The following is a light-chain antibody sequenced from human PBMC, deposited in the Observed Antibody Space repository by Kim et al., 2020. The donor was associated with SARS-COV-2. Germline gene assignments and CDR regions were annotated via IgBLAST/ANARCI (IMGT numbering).Light chain of an antibody. V-gene: IGKV1-16*01. CDR1: QDISSN. J-gene: IGKJ1*01. CDR2: AAS. CDR3: QQYSGYPRT. Sequence: GTVGGRGTITYRASQDISSNLAWFQQKPGKDPKSVNYAASRIQCGAPSRVSGPETGTDVTLAIKNQQAEDSGTYYCQQYSGYPRTYGQGTKVDIK.